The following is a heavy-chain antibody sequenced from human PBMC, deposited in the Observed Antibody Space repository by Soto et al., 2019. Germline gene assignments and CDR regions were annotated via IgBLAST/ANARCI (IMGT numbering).Heavy chain of an antibody. V-gene: IGHV3-23*01. J-gene: IGHJ5*02. CDR1: GFTFSSYA. Sequence: EVQLLESGGGLVQPGGSLRLSCAASGFTFSSYAMSWVRQAPGKGLEWVSAISGSGGSTYYADSVKGRFTISRDNSKNSLYLQMNSLRDEDTAVYYCARIFCSTSCYYKGDWFDPWGQGTLVTVSS. CDR2: ISGSGGST. CDR3: ARIFCSTSCYYKGDWFDP. D-gene: IGHD2-2*01.